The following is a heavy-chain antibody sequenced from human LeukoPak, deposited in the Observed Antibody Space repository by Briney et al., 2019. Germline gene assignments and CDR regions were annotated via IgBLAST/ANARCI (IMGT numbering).Heavy chain of an antibody. CDR3: VRVSRTTMVRGIITFDS. Sequence: SSVKVSCKASGGTFSTYAISWVRQAPGQGLEWMVGIIPIFGTANYAQEFQGRVTITADESTSTAYMELSSLRSEDTAVYYCVRVSRTTMVRGIITFDSWGQGTLVTVAS. D-gene: IGHD3-10*01. V-gene: IGHV1-69*13. J-gene: IGHJ4*02. CDR2: IIPIFGTA. CDR1: GGTFSTYA.